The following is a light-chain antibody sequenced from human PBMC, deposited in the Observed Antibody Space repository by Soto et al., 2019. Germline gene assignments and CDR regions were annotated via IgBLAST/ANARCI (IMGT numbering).Light chain of an antibody. J-gene: IGKJ1*01. CDR1: QSVSSN. CDR3: QQYNNWPPWT. CDR2: GAS. Sequence: EIVMTQSPATLSVSPGERATLSCRASQSVSSNLAWYQQKPGQAPRLLIYGASTRATGIPARFSGSGSGTEFTLTISSLQPEDFAVYYCQQYNNWPPWTCGQGTKVEIK. V-gene: IGKV3-15*01.